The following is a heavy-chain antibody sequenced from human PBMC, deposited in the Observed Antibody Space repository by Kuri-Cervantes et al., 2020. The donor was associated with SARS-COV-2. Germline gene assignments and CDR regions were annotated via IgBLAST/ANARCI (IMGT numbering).Heavy chain of an antibody. CDR1: GFTFSDYY. V-gene: IGHV3-11*06. Sequence: GESLKISCAASGFTFSDYYMSWIRQAPGKGLEWVSYISSSSSYTNYADSVKGRFTISRDNAKNSLYLQMNSLRAEDTAEYYCARDAARAAFDIWGQGTMVTVSS. D-gene: IGHD6-25*01. CDR3: ARDAARAAFDI. CDR2: ISSSSSYT. J-gene: IGHJ3*02.